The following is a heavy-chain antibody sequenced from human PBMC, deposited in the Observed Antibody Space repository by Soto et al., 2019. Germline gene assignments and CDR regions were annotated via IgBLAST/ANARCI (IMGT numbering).Heavy chain of an antibody. CDR2: IIPISGTA. CDR1: GGTFSSYA. D-gene: IGHD2-2*01. J-gene: IGHJ6*02. CDR3: ARSQGSSTSLEIYYYYYYGMDV. Sequence: QVQLVQSGAEVKKPGSSVKVSCKASGGTFSSYAISWVRQAPGQGLEWMGGIIPISGTANYAQKFQGRVTITADESTSTAYMELSSLRSEDTAVYYCARSQGSSTSLEIYYYYYYGMDVWGQGTPVNVFS. V-gene: IGHV1-69*01.